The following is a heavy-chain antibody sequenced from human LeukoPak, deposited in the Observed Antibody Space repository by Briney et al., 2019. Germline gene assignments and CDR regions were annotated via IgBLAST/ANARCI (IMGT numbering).Heavy chain of an antibody. D-gene: IGHD2-8*01. J-gene: IGHJ4*02. V-gene: IGHV3-7*04. CDR2: MNQDGSEQ. CDR1: GGSFSGYY. Sequence: ETLSLTCAVYGGSFSGYYWSWIRQPPGKGLEWVANMNQDGSEQYYVDSVKGRFTISRDNGKKSLYLQMNSLRAEDTAVYYCSRGQGCAYWGQGTLVTVSS. CDR3: SRGQGCAY.